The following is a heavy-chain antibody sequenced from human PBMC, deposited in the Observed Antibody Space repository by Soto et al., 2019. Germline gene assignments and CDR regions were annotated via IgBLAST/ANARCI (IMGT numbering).Heavy chain of an antibody. Sequence: QVQLVQSGADVKKPGSSVKVSCQASGVTFSSETLGWVRQAPGQGLEWVGGIIPVFGTASYAQKFQGRVTITADESTSTVDMELSSLRSDDTAVYFCATELGENPASPFDAWGQGTLVTVSS. CDR2: IIPVFGTA. V-gene: IGHV1-69*01. D-gene: IGHD3-10*01. CDR1: GVTFSSET. CDR3: ATELGENPASPFDA. J-gene: IGHJ4*02.